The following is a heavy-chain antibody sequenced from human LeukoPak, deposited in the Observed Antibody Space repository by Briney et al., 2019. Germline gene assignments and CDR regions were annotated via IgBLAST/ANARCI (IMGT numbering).Heavy chain of an antibody. CDR1: GFPFSGYA. Sequence: GGSLRLSCAASGFPFSGYAMHWVRQAPGKGLEWVAIISYNGNIIHYADSVRGRFTVSRDNSKNTLYLQMNNLRTDDTARYFCAREEEGELPDYWGQGTLVTVSS. CDR3: AREEEGELPDY. CDR2: ISYNGNII. D-gene: IGHD1-26*01. J-gene: IGHJ4*02. V-gene: IGHV3-30*03.